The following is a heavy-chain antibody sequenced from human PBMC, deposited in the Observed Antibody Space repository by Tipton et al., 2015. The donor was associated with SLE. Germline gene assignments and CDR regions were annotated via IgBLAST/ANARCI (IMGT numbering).Heavy chain of an antibody. Sequence: TLSLTCTVSGGSISSGNYYWSWIRQPAGKGLEWIGHIHISGSTDYNPSLKSRVSISVDTSKSQFSLKLSSVTAADTAVYYCAREGVEIVANWGKGTLVSVSS. D-gene: IGHD5-24*01. CDR1: GGSISSGNYY. CDR3: AREGVEIVAN. V-gene: IGHV4-61*09. J-gene: IGHJ4*02. CDR2: IHISGST.